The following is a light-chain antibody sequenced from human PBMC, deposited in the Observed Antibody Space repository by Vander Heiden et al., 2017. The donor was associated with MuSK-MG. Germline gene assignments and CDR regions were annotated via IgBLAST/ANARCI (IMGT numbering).Light chain of an antibody. CDR2: GPS. V-gene: IGKV3-15*01. Sequence: IVMTQSPVTLSVSPGERATLSCRASQSVSSNLAWYQQKPGQAPRLLIYGPSTRATGIPARFSGSGSGTECTLTISSLQSEDCAVDYWQEEKNWPYTFGQGTKLEIK. CDR1: QSVSSN. J-gene: IGKJ2*01. CDR3: QEEKNWPYT.